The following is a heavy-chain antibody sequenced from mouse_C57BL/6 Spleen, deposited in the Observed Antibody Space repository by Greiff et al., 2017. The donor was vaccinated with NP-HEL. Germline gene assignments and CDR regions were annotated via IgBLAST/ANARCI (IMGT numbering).Heavy chain of an antibody. Sequence: VQLQQSGPELVKPGASVKISCKASGYTFTDYYMHWVKQSHGKSLEWIGDINPNNGGTSYNQKFKGKATLTVDKSSSTAYMELRSLTSEDSAVYYCASAVTTGFAYWGKGTLVTVSA. CDR2: INPNNGGT. CDR3: ASAVTTGFAY. J-gene: IGHJ3*01. V-gene: IGHV1-26*01. D-gene: IGHD2-2*01. CDR1: GYTFTDYY.